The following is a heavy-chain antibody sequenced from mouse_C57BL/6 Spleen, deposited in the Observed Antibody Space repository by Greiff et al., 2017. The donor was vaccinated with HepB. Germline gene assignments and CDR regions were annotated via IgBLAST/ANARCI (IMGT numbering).Heavy chain of an antibody. Sequence: VQLQQSGAELARPGASVKLSCKASGYTFTSYGISWVKQRTGQGLEWIGGIYPRSGNTYYNEKFKGKATLTADKSSSTAYMELRSLTSEDSAVYFCARKGSTGTAYYFDYWGQGTTLTVSS. CDR2: IYPRSGNT. CDR1: GYTFTSYG. J-gene: IGHJ2*01. D-gene: IGHD4-1*02. V-gene: IGHV1-81*01. CDR3: ARKGSTGTAYYFDY.